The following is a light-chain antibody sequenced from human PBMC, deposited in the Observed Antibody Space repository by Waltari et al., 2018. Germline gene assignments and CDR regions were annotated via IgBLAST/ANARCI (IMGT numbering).Light chain of an antibody. J-gene: IGLJ3*02. CDR1: DLDNNY. CDR2: QNN. V-gene: IGLV3-1*01. Sequence: ELTQPPAVSVSPGKTASISGSGADLDNNYAPWYQQKPGRYPVLVILQNNKRPSGIPDRFSGSKSGKTATLTISGTQAMDEADYYCQAWDSGTVFGGGTKLTVL. CDR3: QAWDSGTV.